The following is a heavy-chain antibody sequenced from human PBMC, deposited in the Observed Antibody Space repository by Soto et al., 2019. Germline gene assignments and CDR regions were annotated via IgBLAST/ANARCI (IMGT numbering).Heavy chain of an antibody. CDR1: GGTIVGSGCY. D-gene: IGHD2-15*01. CDR3: ASPPISGKAVVGSYFAF. CDR2: IYYSGST. Sequence: SEPKPHSCTVFGGTIVGSGCYWGWIRQPPGKGQEWIGSIYYSGSTYYNPSLKSRVTISVDTSKTQFSLKLSSVTAADTVVYYCASPPISGKAVVGSYFAFGGQDTLVPVSS. V-gene: IGHV4-39*01. J-gene: IGHJ4*02.